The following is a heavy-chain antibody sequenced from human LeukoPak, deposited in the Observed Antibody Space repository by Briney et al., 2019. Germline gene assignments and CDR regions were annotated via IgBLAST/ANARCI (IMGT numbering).Heavy chain of an antibody. CDR1: GGSISSYY. V-gene: IGHV4-4*07. J-gene: IGHJ6*03. Sequence: PSETLSLTCTVSGGSISSYYWSWIRQPAGTALEWIGRIYTSGTITYNPSLKSRVTMSVDTSKNQFSLKLSSVTAADTAVYYCARGIINRNYYYYYYMDVWGKGTTVTVSS. CDR2: IYTSGTI. CDR3: ARGIINRNYYYYYYMDV. D-gene: IGHD1-14*01.